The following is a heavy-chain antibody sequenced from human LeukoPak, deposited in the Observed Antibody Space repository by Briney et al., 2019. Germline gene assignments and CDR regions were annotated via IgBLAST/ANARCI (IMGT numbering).Heavy chain of an antibody. D-gene: IGHD3-22*01. J-gene: IGHJ3*02. Sequence: TSETLSLTCTVSGRSFSSYYWSWIRQPPGKGLEWIGYIYYSGSTNYNPSLKSRVTISVDTSKNQFSLKLSSVTAADTAVYYCARARYDMAFDIWGQGTMVTVSS. CDR3: ARARYDMAFDI. V-gene: IGHV4-59*01. CDR2: IYYSGST. CDR1: GRSFSSYY.